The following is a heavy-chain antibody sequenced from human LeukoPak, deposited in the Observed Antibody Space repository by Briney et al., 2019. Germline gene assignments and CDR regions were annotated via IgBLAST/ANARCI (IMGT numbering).Heavy chain of an antibody. CDR3: ARGSGWYPH. V-gene: IGHV4-59*02. J-gene: IGHJ1*01. Sequence: SETLSLTCSVSGGSVGSNYWSWVRQPPGKGLEWIGYISYSGDTKYNPSLKSRLSMSVDTSKNQCSLMLTSVTASDTAVYYCARGSGWYPHWGQGTLVTVSS. CDR2: ISYSGDT. D-gene: IGHD6-19*01. CDR1: GGSVGSNY.